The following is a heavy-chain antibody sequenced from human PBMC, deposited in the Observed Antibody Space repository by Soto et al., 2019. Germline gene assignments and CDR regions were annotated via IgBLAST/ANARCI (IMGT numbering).Heavy chain of an antibody. J-gene: IGHJ6*02. CDR3: ARGTNDYRQTDYGMDV. D-gene: IGHD2-8*01. CDR2: IYYSGST. CDR1: GGSISSGGYY. V-gene: IGHV4-31*03. Sequence: QVQLQESGPGLVKPSQTLSLTCTVSGGSISSGGYYWSWIRQHPGKGLEWIGYIYYSGSTYYNPSLTSRVTISVDTSKNQFSLKLSSVTAADTAVYYCARGTNDYRQTDYGMDVWGQGTTVTVSS.